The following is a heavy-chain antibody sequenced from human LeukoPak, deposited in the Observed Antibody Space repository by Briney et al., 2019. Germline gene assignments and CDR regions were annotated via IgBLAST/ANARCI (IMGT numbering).Heavy chain of an antibody. CDR2: INPSGGST. V-gene: IGHV1-46*01. CDR1: GYTFTSYY. Sequence: GASVKVSCKASGYTFTSYYMHWVRQAPGQGLEWMGIINPSGGSTSYAQKFQGRVTMTRDTSTSTVYMELSSLRSEDTAVYYCATDPSSGYYELRAFDIWGQGTMVTVSS. J-gene: IGHJ3*02. CDR3: ATDPSSGYYELRAFDI. D-gene: IGHD3-22*01.